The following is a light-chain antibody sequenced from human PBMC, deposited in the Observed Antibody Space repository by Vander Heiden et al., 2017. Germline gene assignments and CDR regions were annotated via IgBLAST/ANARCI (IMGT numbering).Light chain of an antibody. CDR2: AAS. V-gene: IGKV1-39*01. Sequence: DPQMTQSPSSLSASVGDRVTITCRASQSISSYLNWYQQKPGKAPKLLIYAASSLQSGVPSRFSGSGSGTDFTLTISSLQPEDFATYYCQQSNSTPITFGQGTQLEIK. J-gene: IGKJ5*01. CDR3: QQSNSTPIT. CDR1: QSISSY.